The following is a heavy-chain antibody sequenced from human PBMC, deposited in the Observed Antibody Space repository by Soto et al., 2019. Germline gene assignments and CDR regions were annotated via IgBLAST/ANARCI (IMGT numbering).Heavy chain of an antibody. CDR2: IYDSGST. CDR1: GGSISRGDYN. Sequence: NLSLTCTVSGGSISRGDYNWSWIRQSPGQGLEWIGHIYDSGSTYNNPHLRSRVTISVDTYKNQFSLNLSSVTAADTAVYYCARDKITGLFNYWGQGTLVTVSS. D-gene: IGHD2-8*02. CDR3: ARDKITGLFNY. J-gene: IGHJ4*02. V-gene: IGHV4-30-4*01.